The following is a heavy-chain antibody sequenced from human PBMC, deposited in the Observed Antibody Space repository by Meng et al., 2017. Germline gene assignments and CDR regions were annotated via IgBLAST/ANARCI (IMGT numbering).Heavy chain of an antibody. CDR2: INPNSGGT. J-gene: IGHJ4*02. CDR1: GYTFTGYY. Sequence: ASVKVSCKASGYTFTGYYMHRVRQPPGQGLEWMGWINPNSGGTNYAQKFQGRVTMTRDTYISTTYMELSRLRSDDTDVYYCARDLGGSGSYYPRRVDYWGQGTLVTVSS. D-gene: IGHD3-10*01. CDR3: ARDLGGSGSYYPRRVDY. V-gene: IGHV1-2*02.